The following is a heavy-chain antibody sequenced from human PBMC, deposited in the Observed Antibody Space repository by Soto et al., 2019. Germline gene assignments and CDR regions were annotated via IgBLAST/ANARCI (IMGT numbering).Heavy chain of an antibody. J-gene: IGHJ4*02. CDR3: ARDREVSGYYSGSYFDY. D-gene: IGHD5-12*01. CDR1: GESVSNFY. V-gene: IGHV4-30-4*01. CDR2: IYYSGST. Sequence: NPSETLSLTCTVAGESVSNFYCSWIRQPPGKGLEWIGYIYYSGSTYYNPSLKSRVTISVDTSKNQFSLKLSSVTAADTAVYYCARDREVSGYYSGSYFDYWGQGTLVTVSS.